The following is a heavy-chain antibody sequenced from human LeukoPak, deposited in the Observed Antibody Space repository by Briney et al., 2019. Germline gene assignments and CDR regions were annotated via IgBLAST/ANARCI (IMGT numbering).Heavy chain of an antibody. Sequence: PSETLSLTCAVYGGSFSGYYWSWIRQPPGKGLEWIGEINHSGSTNYNPSLKSRVTISVDTSKNQFSLKLSSVTAADTAVYYCARGNDGDNSGGSRYFDLWGRGTLVTVSS. D-gene: IGHD4-23*01. V-gene: IGHV4-34*01. J-gene: IGHJ2*01. CDR2: INHSGST. CDR1: GGSFSGYY. CDR3: ARGNDGDNSGGSRYFDL.